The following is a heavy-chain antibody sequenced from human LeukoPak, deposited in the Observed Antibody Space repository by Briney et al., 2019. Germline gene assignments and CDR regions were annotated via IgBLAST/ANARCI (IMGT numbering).Heavy chain of an antibody. D-gene: IGHD4-23*01. CDR1: GDSISSTDYY. J-gene: IGHJ3*02. V-gene: IGHV4-39*07. Sequence: SETLSLTCTVSGDSISSTDYYWGWIRQPPGQGLEWIGNIYYSGTTYYNPSLKGRVTISRDTSKNQFSLKLSSVTAADTAFYYCARGVSTVETLSGFDIWGQGTMVTVSS. CDR2: IYYSGTT. CDR3: ARGVSTVETLSGFDI.